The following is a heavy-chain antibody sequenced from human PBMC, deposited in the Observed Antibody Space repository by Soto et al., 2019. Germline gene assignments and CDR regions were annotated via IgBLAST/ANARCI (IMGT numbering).Heavy chain of an antibody. D-gene: IGHD2-15*01. V-gene: IGHV4-30-4*08. CDR1: GGSISSGNDY. J-gene: IGHJ5*01. CDR2: IHYGGNT. Sequence: QVQLQESGPGLVKPSQTVSLTCTVSGGSISSGNDYWSWIRQPPGKGLEWIGYIHYGGNTNYNPCLQSRLTMSLDTSKTQFSLKLSSVTAADTAVYYCARDQGYHYDSWGQGILVTVSS. CDR3: ARDQGYHYDS.